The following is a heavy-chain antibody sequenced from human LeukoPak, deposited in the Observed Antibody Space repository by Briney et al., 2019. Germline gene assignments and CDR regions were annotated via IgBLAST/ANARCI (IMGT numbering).Heavy chain of an antibody. J-gene: IGHJ5*02. Sequence: GASVKVSCKASGYTFTDYYMHWVRQAPGQGLEWMGWINPNSGGTNYAQKFQGRVTMTRDTSISTAYMELSRLRSDDTAVYYCARALPSMVRGVGIDNWFDPWGQGTLVTVSS. CDR2: INPNSGGT. CDR3: ARALPSMVRGVGIDNWFDP. CDR1: GYTFTDYY. V-gene: IGHV1-2*02. D-gene: IGHD3-10*01.